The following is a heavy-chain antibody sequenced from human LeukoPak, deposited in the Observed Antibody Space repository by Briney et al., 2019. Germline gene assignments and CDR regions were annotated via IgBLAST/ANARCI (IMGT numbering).Heavy chain of an antibody. CDR1: GFTFSTFA. J-gene: IGHJ4*02. V-gene: IGHV3-23*01. CDR3: AKATASSGTAYFDY. CDR2: ITGSGDST. D-gene: IGHD3-16*01. Sequence: PGGFLRLSCAASGFTFSTFAMSWVRQAPGEGLEWVSAITGSGDSTTYADSVKGRSTISRDNSKNTLYLQMNTLRGEDTAVYYCAKATASSGTAYFDYWGQGTLVTVSS.